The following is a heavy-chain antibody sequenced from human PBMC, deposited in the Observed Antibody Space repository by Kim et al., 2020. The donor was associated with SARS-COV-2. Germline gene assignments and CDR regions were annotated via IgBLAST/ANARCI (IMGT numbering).Heavy chain of an antibody. V-gene: IGHV3-49*04. Sequence: GGSLRLSCTASGFTFGAYAMSWVRQAPGKGLEWVGFIRSKAYGGTTEYAASVKGRFTISRDDSKSIAYLQMNSLKTEDTAVYYCTRDNRVLDHYFDYWG. CDR1: GFTFGAYA. CDR2: IRSKAYGGTT. CDR3: TRDNRVLDHYFDY. D-gene: IGHD3-3*02. J-gene: IGHJ4*01.